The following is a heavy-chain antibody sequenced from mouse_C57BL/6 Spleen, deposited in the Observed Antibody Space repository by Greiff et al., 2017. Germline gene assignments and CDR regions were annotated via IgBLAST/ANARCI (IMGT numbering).Heavy chain of an antibody. Sequence: EESGPGLVKPSQSLSLTCSVTGYSITSGYYWNWIRQFPGNKLEWMGYISYDGSNNYNPSLKNRISITRDTSKNQFFLKLNSVTTEDTATYYCARSDYDGNAMDYWGQGTSVTVSS. V-gene: IGHV3-6*01. CDR1: GYSITSGYY. CDR3: ARSDYDGNAMDY. D-gene: IGHD2-4*01. CDR2: ISYDGSN. J-gene: IGHJ4*01.